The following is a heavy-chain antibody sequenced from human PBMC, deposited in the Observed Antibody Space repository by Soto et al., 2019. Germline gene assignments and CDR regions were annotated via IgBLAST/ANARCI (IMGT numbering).Heavy chain of an antibody. V-gene: IGHV4-31*03. Sequence: SETLSHTCTVTGGSMTSGDQYWTWTRHRPGEGLEWFGYINHRGSLYYNPSLKSRVSMSVDTSKNQFSLNLSSVTAADTAVYYCARELPQRQGRNMDVWGQGTTVTVSS. J-gene: IGHJ6*02. CDR1: GGSMTSGDQY. CDR2: INHRGSL. CDR3: ARELPQRQGRNMDV. D-gene: IGHD1-1*01.